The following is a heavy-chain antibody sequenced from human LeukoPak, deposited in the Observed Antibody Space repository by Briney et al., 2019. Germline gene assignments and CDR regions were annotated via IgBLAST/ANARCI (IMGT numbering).Heavy chain of an antibody. CDR2: ISAYNGNT. CDR1: GHTFTSYG. V-gene: IGHV1-18*01. CDR3: AMDDYGDYPYYFDY. Sequence: ASVKVSCKASGHTFTSYGISWGRQAPGQGLEWRGWISAYNGNTNYAQKLQGRVTMTTDTSTSTAYMELRSLRSDDTAVYYCAMDDYGDYPYYFDYWGQGTLVTVSS. D-gene: IGHD4-17*01. J-gene: IGHJ4*02.